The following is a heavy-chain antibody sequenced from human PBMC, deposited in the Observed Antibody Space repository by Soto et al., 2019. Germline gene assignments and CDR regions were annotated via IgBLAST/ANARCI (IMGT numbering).Heavy chain of an antibody. CDR1: GGSFSGYY. CDR2: INHSGST. V-gene: IGHV4-34*01. D-gene: IGHD5-12*01. Sequence: PSETRSLTGAVYGGSFSGYYWSWIGQPPGKGLEWIGEINHSGSTNYNPSLTSGVTISVDTSKNQFSLKLSSVTAADTAVYYCARGDGYNPRGWSYFAYWGQGTLVTVSS. CDR3: ARGDGYNPRGWSYFAY. J-gene: IGHJ4*02.